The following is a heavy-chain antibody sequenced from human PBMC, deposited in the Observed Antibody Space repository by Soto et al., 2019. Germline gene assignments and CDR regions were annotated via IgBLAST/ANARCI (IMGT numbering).Heavy chain of an antibody. J-gene: IGHJ6*02. CDR2: IGESGTPT. Sequence: GGSLRLSCAASGFTFGSYAMKRVRQAPGKGLEWVSLIGESGTPTYYADSVKGRFTISRDNSGNTLFLEMYSLRAEDTAVYYCARYIPGVRYYGMDVWGQGTTVTVSS. CDR1: GFTFGSYA. D-gene: IGHD2-2*01. V-gene: IGHV3-23*01. CDR3: ARYIPGVRYYGMDV.